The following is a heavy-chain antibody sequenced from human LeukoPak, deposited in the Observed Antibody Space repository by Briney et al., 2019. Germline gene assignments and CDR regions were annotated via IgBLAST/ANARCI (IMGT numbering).Heavy chain of an antibody. V-gene: IGHV3-7*01. CDR3: ATLDDDSSGYYFATVDY. D-gene: IGHD3-22*01. J-gene: IGHJ4*02. CDR2: IKQDGSEK. CDR1: GFTFSSYW. Sequence: PGGTLRLSCAASGFTFSSYWMSWVRQAPGKGLEWVANIKQDGSEKYYVDSVKGRFTISRDNAKNSLYLQMNSLRAEDTAVYYCATLDDDSSGYYFATVDYWGQGTLVTVSS.